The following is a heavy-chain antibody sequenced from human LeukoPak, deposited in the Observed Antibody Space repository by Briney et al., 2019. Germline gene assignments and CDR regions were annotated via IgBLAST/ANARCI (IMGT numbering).Heavy chain of an antibody. CDR3: ARDRGNDRTRYFDY. CDR1: GGSISSGSYY. J-gene: IGHJ4*02. CDR2: TYTSGSP. V-gene: IGHV4-61*02. Sequence: PSQTLSLTCTVSGGSISSGSYYWSWIRQPAGKGLEWIGRTYTSGSPNYNPSLKSRVTMSVDTSKNQFSLKLSSVSGADTAVYYCARDRGNDRTRYFDYWGQGTLVTVSS. D-gene: IGHD3-22*01.